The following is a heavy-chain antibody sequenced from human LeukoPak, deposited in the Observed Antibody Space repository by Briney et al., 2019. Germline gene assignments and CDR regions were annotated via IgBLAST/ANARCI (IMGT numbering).Heavy chain of an antibody. V-gene: IGHV4-59*08. CDR3: ASNPGSGWIDY. D-gene: IGHD6-19*01. CDR2: IYYSGST. J-gene: IGHJ4*02. CDR1: GGSISSYY. Sequence: SETLSLTCTVSGGSISSYYWSWIRQPPGKGLEWIGYIYYSGSTNCNPSLKSRVTMSIDTSKNQFSLKLSSVTAADTAVYYCASNPGSGWIDYWGQGTLVTVSS.